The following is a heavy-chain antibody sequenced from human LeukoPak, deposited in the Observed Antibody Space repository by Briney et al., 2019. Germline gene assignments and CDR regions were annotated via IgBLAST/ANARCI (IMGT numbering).Heavy chain of an antibody. Sequence: GGSLRLSCAVSGFTVSSNYMSWVRQAPGKGLEWVSVIYSGGSTYYADSVKGRFTISRDNSKNTLYLQMNSLRAEDTAMYYCASTSSSFDYWGQGTLVTVSS. J-gene: IGHJ4*02. V-gene: IGHV3-53*01. CDR3: ASTSSSFDY. CDR1: GFTVSSNY. CDR2: IYSGGST. D-gene: IGHD1-26*01.